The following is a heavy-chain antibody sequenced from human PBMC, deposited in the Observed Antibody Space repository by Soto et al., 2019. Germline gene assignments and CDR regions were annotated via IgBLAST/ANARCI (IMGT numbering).Heavy chain of an antibody. V-gene: IGHV4-39*01. CDR1: GGSISSSSYY. CDR2: IYYSGST. D-gene: IGHD3-10*01. Sequence: SETLSLTCTVSGGSISSSSYYWGWIRQPPGKGLEWIGSIYYSGSTFYNPSLKSRVTISVDTPNNQFSLRLSSVTAADTAVYYCARIDYYYDSGNDYWGQGTLVTVSS. J-gene: IGHJ4*02. CDR3: ARIDYYYDSGNDY.